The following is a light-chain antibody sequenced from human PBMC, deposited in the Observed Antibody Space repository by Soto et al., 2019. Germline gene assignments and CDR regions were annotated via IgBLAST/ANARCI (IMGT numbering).Light chain of an antibody. CDR2: EGH. CDR1: SGFVGSFSL. CDR3: CLYIGATTYV. V-gene: IGLV2-23*01. Sequence: QSALSQPSYVSGSPGQSITISCTGTSGFVGSFSLVSWYQQRPGKAPKVMISEGHRRPSGVPDRFSGSTSVNSASLTISGLQADDEADYYCCLYIGATTYVFGTGTKSPS. J-gene: IGLJ1*01.